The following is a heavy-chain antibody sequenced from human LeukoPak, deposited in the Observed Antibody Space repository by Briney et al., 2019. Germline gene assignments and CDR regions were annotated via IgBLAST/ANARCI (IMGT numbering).Heavy chain of an antibody. J-gene: IGHJ4*02. D-gene: IGHD6-13*01. CDR3: ARGDFIAPFDY. CDR1: GYTFTSYY. CDR2: INPSGGST. Sequence: ASVKVSCKASGYTFTSYYMHWVRQAPGQGLEWMGIINPSGGSTSYAQKLQGRVTMTRDTSTSTVYMELSSLRSEETAVYFCARGDFIAPFDYWGQGTLVTVSS. V-gene: IGHV1-46*01.